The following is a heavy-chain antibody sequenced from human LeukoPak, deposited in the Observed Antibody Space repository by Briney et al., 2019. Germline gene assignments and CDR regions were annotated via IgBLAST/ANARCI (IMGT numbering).Heavy chain of an antibody. Sequence: GDSLKISCKGFGYSFSNYWIGWVGQVPGKGLEWMGINYPGDSDTRYSPSVQGQVTISADKSISTAYLQWRRLKASDTAMYYCARRAEYFVSYVDDWGQETLVTVSS. CDR3: ARRAEYFVSYVDD. J-gene: IGHJ4*02. CDR2: NYPGDSDT. CDR1: GYSFSNYW. D-gene: IGHD3-9*01. V-gene: IGHV5-51*01.